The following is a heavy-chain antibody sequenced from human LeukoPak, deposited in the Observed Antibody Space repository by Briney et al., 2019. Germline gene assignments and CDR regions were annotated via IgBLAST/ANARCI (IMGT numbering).Heavy chain of an antibody. CDR1: GGTFSSYA. Sequence: SVKVSCKASGGTFSSYAISWVRQAPGQGLEWMGGIIPIFGTANYAQKIQGRVTITTDESTSTAYMELSSLRSEDTAVYYCARGDDWNYARFDYWGQGTLVTVSS. CDR2: IIPIFGTA. J-gene: IGHJ4*02. V-gene: IGHV1-69*05. CDR3: ARGDDWNYARFDY. D-gene: IGHD1-7*01.